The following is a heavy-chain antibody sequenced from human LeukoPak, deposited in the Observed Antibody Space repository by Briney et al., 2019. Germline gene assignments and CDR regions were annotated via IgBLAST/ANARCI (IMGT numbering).Heavy chain of an antibody. Sequence: GGSLRLSCAASGFTFSNYWMSWVRQAPEKGLQWVANIKQDGSEKYYVDSVKGRFTISRDNAKKSLYLQMNSLRAEDTAVYYCARVYSSGWLKPYYFDYWGQGTLVTVSS. J-gene: IGHJ4*02. CDR2: IKQDGSEK. CDR1: GFTFSNYW. D-gene: IGHD6-19*01. V-gene: IGHV3-7*01. CDR3: ARVYSSGWLKPYYFDY.